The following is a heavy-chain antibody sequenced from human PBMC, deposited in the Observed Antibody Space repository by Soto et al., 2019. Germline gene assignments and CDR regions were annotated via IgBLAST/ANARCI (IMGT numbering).Heavy chain of an antibody. J-gene: IGHJ3*01. Sequence: ASVKVSCKASGYTFTSYGISWVRQAPGQGLEWMGWISAYNGNTNYAQKLQGRVTMTTDTSTSTAYMELRSLRSDDTAVYYCASSPSPGDTGTRTLSDWGQGTMVTVSS. V-gene: IGHV1-18*01. CDR3: ASSPSPGDTGTRTLSD. CDR1: GYTFTSYG. D-gene: IGHD1-1*01. CDR2: ISAYNGNT.